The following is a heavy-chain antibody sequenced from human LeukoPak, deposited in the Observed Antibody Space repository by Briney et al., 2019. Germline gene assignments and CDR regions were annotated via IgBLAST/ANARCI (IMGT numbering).Heavy chain of an antibody. V-gene: IGHV4-59*01. CDR2: TYYSGST. J-gene: IGHJ4*02. Sequence: PSETLSLTCTVSGGSISSFYWNWIRQSPGKGLEWIGYTYYSGSTNYNPSFKSRVTISLDTSKNQFSLKVNSVTAADTAVYYCARSGTWIQLWSYWGQGTLVTVSS. CDR1: GGSISSFY. D-gene: IGHD5-18*01. CDR3: ARSGTWIQLWSY.